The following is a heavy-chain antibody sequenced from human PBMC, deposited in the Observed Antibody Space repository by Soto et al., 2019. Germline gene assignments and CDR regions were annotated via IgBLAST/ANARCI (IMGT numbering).Heavy chain of an antibody. CDR3: ARADQQWPTAGVHFQH. D-gene: IGHD6-19*01. J-gene: IGHJ1*01. Sequence: QVQLVQSGAEVKKPGASVKVSCKASGYTFTSYAMHWVRQAPGQRLEWMGWINAGNGNTKYSQKFQGRVTITRDTSASTAYMELSSLRSEDTAVYYCARADQQWPTAGVHFQHWGQGTLVTVSS. V-gene: IGHV1-3*01. CDR1: GYTFTSYA. CDR2: INAGNGNT.